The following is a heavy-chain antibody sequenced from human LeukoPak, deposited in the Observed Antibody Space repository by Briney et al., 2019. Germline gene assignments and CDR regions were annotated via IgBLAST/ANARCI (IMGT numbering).Heavy chain of an antibody. D-gene: IGHD6-13*01. V-gene: IGHV3-7*03. Sequence: GGSLGLSCAASGFSFSTYWMSWVRQAPGKGLEWVANIKQDESEKYYVDSVKGRFTISRDNTKNSLYLQMNSLRVEDTAVYYCASGRQLGRWGQGTLVAVSS. J-gene: IGHJ4*02. CDR2: IKQDESEK. CDR1: GFSFSTYW. CDR3: ASGRQLGR.